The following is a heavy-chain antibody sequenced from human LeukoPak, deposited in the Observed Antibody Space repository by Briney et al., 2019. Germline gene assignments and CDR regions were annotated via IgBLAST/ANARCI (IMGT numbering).Heavy chain of an antibody. V-gene: IGHV3-30*04. J-gene: IGHJ4*02. Sequence: GGSLRLSCAASGFTFSSYAMHWVRQAPGKGLEWVAVISYDGSNKYYADSVKGRFTISRDNSKNTLYLQMSSLRAEDTAVYYCARESGGDSYYFDYWGQGTLVTVSS. CDR2: ISYDGSNK. D-gene: IGHD2-21*02. CDR1: GFTFSSYA. CDR3: ARESGGDSYYFDY.